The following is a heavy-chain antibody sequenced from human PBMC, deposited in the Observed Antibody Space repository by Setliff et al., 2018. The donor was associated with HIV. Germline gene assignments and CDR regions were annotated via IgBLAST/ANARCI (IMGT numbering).Heavy chain of an antibody. CDR3: ARDRSGTSYAGDDAFDI. CDR2: IYTSGSA. Sequence: SETLSLTCSVASDSMSHYFWSWIRQAPGRGLEWIGYIYTSGSATYNPSLESRLTISVDTSRNLFSLSLKSVTAADTAIYYCARDRSGTSYAGDDAFDIWGQGTMVTVSS. J-gene: IGHJ3*02. D-gene: IGHD3-3*01. V-gene: IGHV4-4*09. CDR1: SDSMSHYF.